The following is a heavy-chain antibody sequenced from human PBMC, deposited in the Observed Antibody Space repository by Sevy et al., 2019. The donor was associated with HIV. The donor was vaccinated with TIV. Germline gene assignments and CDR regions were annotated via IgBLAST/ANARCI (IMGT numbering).Heavy chain of an antibody. V-gene: IGHV4-39*01. Sequence: SETLSLTCTVSGGSISSSSYYWGWIRQPPGKGLEWIGSIYYSGSTYYNPSLKSRVTISVDTSKNQFSPKLSSVTAADTAVYYCARQKNGYSSSWYGGYYFDYWGQGTLVTVSS. CDR1: GGSISSSSYY. J-gene: IGHJ4*02. CDR3: ARQKNGYSSSWYGGYYFDY. D-gene: IGHD6-13*01. CDR2: IYYSGST.